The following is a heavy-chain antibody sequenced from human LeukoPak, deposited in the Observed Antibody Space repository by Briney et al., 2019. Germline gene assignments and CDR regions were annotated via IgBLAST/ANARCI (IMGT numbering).Heavy chain of an antibody. CDR3: AADFYDST. D-gene: IGHD3-22*01. J-gene: IGHJ5*02. CDR1: GFSFYNAW. CDR2: IRSNSDGGTI. Sequence: GGSLRLSCATSGFSFYNAWMNWVRQAPGKGLEWVGRIRSNSDGGTIDYAAPVKGRFTLSRDDSKDTLYLQMNSLQTEDTAVYYCAADFYDSTWGQGTLVTVSS. V-gene: IGHV3-15*07.